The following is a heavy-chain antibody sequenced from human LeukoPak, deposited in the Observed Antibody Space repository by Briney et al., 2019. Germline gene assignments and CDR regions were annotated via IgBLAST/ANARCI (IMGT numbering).Heavy chain of an antibody. CDR1: GYTFTSYY. D-gene: IGHD1-26*01. Sequence: GASVKVSCKASGYTFTSYYMHWVRQAPGQGLEWMGWISAYNGNTNYAQKLQGRVTMTTDTSTSTAYMELRSMRSDDTAVYYCARVGRELQNNWFDPWGQGTLVTVSS. V-gene: IGHV1-18*04. J-gene: IGHJ5*02. CDR2: ISAYNGNT. CDR3: ARVGRELQNNWFDP.